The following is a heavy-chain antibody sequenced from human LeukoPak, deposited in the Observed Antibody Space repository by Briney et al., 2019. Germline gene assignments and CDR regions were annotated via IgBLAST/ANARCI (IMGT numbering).Heavy chain of an antibody. D-gene: IGHD3-10*01. J-gene: IGHJ6*03. CDR2: INHSGST. V-gene: IGHV4-34*01. CDR1: GGSFSGYY. CDR3: ARENGYGSGSYFGRPYYYYYYMDV. Sequence: SETLSLTCAAYGGSFSGYYWSWIRQPPGKGLEWIGEINHSGSTNYNPSLKSRVTISVDTSKNQFSLKLSSVTAADTAVYYCARENGYGSGSYFGRPYYYYYYMDVWGKGTTVTVSS.